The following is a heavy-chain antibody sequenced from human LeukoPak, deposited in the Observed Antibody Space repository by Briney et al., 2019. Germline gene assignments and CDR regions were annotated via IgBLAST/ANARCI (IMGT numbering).Heavy chain of an antibody. V-gene: IGHV1-18*01. D-gene: IGHD3-3*01. CDR1: GYTFTSYG. J-gene: IGHJ4*02. Sequence: ASVKVSCKASGYTFTSYGISWVRQAPGQGLEWMGWISAYNGNTNYAQKLQDRVTITTDTSTSTAYMELRSLRSDDTAVYYCATRRGGYYWSNWGQGTLVTVSS. CDR3: ATRRGGYYWSN. CDR2: ISAYNGNT.